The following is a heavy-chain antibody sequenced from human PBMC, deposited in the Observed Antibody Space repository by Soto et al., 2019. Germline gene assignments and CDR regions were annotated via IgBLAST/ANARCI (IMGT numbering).Heavy chain of an antibody. Sequence: GESLKISCKGSGYSFTSYWISWVRQMPGKGLEWMGRIDPSDSYTNYSPSFQGHVTISADKSISTAYLQWSSLKASDTAMYYCARRRIAVAGTVWFDPWGQGTLVTVSS. CDR2: IDPSDSYT. J-gene: IGHJ5*02. CDR3: ARRRIAVAGTVWFDP. V-gene: IGHV5-10-1*01. CDR1: GYSFTSYW. D-gene: IGHD6-19*01.